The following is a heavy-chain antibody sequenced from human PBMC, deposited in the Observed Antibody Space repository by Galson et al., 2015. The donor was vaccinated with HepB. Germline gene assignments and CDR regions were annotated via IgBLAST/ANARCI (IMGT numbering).Heavy chain of an antibody. CDR1: GFTFSSYA. V-gene: IGHV3-30*04. CDR3: ASRRTGDWGEDDAFDI. CDR2: ISYDGSNK. J-gene: IGHJ3*02. Sequence: SLRLSCAASGFTFSSYAMHWVRQAPGKGLEWVAVISYDGSNKYYADSVKGRFTISRDNSKNTLYLQMNSLRAEDTAVYYCASRRTGDWGEDDAFDIWGQGTMVTVSS. D-gene: IGHD7-27*01.